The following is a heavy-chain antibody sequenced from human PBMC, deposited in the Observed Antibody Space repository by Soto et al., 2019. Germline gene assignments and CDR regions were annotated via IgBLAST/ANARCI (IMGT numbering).Heavy chain of an antibody. CDR3: ARGDKGNYDFWSGYSQTPYYYYMDV. CDR2: INHSGST. J-gene: IGHJ6*03. V-gene: IGHV4-34*01. D-gene: IGHD3-3*01. CDR1: GGEFRGYC. Sequence: GGEFRGYCWTWIRKKPGKGLEWIGEINHSGSTNYNPSLKSRVTISVDTFKKQSSLKLSSVTAADTAVYYCARGDKGNYDFWSGYSQTPYYYYMDVWGKGTTVTVSS.